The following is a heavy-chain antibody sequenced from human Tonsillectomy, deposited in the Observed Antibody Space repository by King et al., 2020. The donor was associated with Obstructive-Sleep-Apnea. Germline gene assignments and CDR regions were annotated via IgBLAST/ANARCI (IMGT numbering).Heavy chain of an antibody. CDR1: GDSFTTYW. Sequence: VQLVESGAEVRKPGESLKISCKGSGDSFTTYWIGWVRQMPGRGLEWMGIIYPGDSDTRYSPSFQGQVTISVDKSISTAYLQWSSLKASDTAMYFCARTPYYGSGNYDYWGQGTLVTVSS. D-gene: IGHD3-10*01. V-gene: IGHV5-51*01. CDR3: ARTPYYGSGNYDY. J-gene: IGHJ4*02. CDR2: IYPGDSDT.